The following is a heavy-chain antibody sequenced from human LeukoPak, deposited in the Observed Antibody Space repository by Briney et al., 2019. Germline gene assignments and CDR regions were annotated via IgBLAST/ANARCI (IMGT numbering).Heavy chain of an antibody. V-gene: IGHV1-69*04. CDR3: ARVNVDTAMALDY. CDR2: IIPILGIA. Sequence: SVKVSCKASGYTFTSYDISWVRQAPGQGLEWMGRIIPILGIANYAQKFQGRVTITADKSTSTAYMELSSLRSEDTAVYYCARVNVDTAMALDYWGQGTLVTVSS. CDR1: GYTFTSYD. D-gene: IGHD5-18*01. J-gene: IGHJ4*02.